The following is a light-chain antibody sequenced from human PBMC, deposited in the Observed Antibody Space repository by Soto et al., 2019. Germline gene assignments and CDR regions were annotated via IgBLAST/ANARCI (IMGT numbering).Light chain of an antibody. CDR3: AAWDDTLSGPYVV. CDR2: TNN. J-gene: IGLJ2*01. V-gene: IGLV1-47*01. Sequence: QSVLTQPPSASGTPGQRVTISCSGSSSNIGSNYVYWYQQLPGTAPKLLIYTNNQRPSGAPDRFSGSKSGTSASLAISGLRSEAEADYYWAAWDDTLSGPYVVFGGGTKLTVL. CDR1: SSNIGSNY.